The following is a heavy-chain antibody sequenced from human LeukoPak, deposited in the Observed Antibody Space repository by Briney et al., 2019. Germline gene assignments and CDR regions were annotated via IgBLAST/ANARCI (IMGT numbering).Heavy chain of an antibody. Sequence: ASVKVSCKASGYTFTSYDINWVRQATGRGLEWMGWMNPNSGNTGYAQKLQGRVTMTTDTSTSTAYMELRSLRSDDTAVYYCASGYSYGYPYYYYGMDVWGQGTTVTVSS. CDR3: ASGYSYGYPYYYYGMDV. J-gene: IGHJ6*02. V-gene: IGHV1-8*01. CDR2: MNPNSGNT. D-gene: IGHD5-18*01. CDR1: GYTFTSYD.